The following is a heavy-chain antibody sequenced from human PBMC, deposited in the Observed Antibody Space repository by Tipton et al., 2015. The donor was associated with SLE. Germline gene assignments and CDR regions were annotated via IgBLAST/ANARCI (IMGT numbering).Heavy chain of an antibody. V-gene: IGHV3-48*04. D-gene: IGHD3-10*01. Sequence: SLRLSCAASGFTFSSYSMNWVRQAPGKGLEWVSYISSSSNTIYYADSVKGRFTISRDNAKNSLYLQMNSLRAEDTAVYYCARGMVRGERGYWGQGTLVTVSS. J-gene: IGHJ4*02. CDR1: GFTFSSYS. CDR2: ISSSSNTI. CDR3: ARGMVRGERGY.